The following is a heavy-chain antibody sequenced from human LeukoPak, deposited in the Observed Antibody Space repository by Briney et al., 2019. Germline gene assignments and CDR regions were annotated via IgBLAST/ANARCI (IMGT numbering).Heavy chain of an antibody. CDR2: INSSDGTT. Sequence: GGSLRLSCAASGFVFSTYEMDWVRQAPGKGLEWVSYINSSDGTTYYADSVKGRFTISRDNAKNSLYLQMNSLRAEDTAVYYCAELGITMIGGVWGKGTTVTISS. CDR3: AELGITMIGGV. J-gene: IGHJ6*04. D-gene: IGHD3-10*02. CDR1: GFVFSTYE. V-gene: IGHV3-48*03.